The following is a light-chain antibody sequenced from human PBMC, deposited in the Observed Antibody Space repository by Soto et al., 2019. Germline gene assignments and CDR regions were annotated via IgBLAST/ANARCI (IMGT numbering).Light chain of an antibody. J-gene: IGKJ1*01. CDR2: DAS. CDR1: QSISNW. V-gene: IGKV1-5*01. CDR3: QQYNRRT. Sequence: DIQMTQSPSTLSASVGDRVTITCRASQSISNWLAWYQQKPGKASKLLIYDASSLESGVPSRLSGSGSWTEFTLTISSLQPDDFATYYCQQYNRRTFGQGTKV.